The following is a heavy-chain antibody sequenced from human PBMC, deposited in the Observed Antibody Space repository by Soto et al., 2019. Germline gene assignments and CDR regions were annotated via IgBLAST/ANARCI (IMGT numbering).Heavy chain of an antibody. Sequence: AGGSLRLSCAASGFTFSSYDMHWVRQATGKGLEWVSAIGTAGDTYYPGSVKGRFTISRENAKNSLYLQMNSLRAEDTAVYYCARALLLFSMDVWGQGTTVTVSS. CDR3: ARALLLFSMDV. CDR2: IGTAGDT. V-gene: IGHV3-13*01. J-gene: IGHJ6*02. CDR1: GFTFSSYD. D-gene: IGHD2-21*02.